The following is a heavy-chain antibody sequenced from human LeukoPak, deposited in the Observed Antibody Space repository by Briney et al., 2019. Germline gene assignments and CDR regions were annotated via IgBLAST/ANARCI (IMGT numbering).Heavy chain of an antibody. Sequence: GGSLRLSCAASGFTFSSYSMCWVRQAPGKGPEYVSAITSNGGSTYYANSVKGRFTISRDNSKNTLYLQMDSLSGEDMAVYYCARVQGFQEYWGQGTLVTVSS. CDR3: ARVQGFQEY. CDR1: GFTFSSYS. J-gene: IGHJ4*02. V-gene: IGHV3-64*01. CDR2: ITSNGGST.